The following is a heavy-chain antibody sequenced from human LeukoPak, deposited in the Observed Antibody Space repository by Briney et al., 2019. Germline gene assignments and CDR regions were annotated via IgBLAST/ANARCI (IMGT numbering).Heavy chain of an antibody. Sequence: PSETLSLTCTVSGGSISSSSYYWGWIRQPPGKGLEWIGSIYYSGSTYYNPSLKSRVTISVDTSKNQFSLKLSSVTAADTAVYYCARPIAAAGRSRFDPWGQGTLVTVSS. CDR2: IYYSGST. J-gene: IGHJ5*02. CDR1: GGSISSSSYY. D-gene: IGHD6-13*01. CDR3: ARPIAAAGRSRFDP. V-gene: IGHV4-39*01.